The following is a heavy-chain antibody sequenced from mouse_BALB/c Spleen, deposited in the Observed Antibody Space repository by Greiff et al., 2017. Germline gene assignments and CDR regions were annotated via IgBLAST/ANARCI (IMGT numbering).Heavy chain of an antibody. CDR2: IDPENGNT. Sequence: EVQLVESGAELVRPGALVKLSCKASGFNIKDYYMHWVKQRPEQGLEWIGWIDPENGNTIYDPKFQGKASITADTSSNTAYLQLSSLTSEDTAVYYCARVVDWFAYWGQGTLVTVSA. CDR1: GFNIKDYY. V-gene: IGHV14-1*02. CDR3: ARVVDWFAY. D-gene: IGHD1-1*01. J-gene: IGHJ3*01.